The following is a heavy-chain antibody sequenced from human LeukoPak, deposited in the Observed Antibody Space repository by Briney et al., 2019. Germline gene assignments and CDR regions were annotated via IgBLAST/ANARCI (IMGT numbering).Heavy chain of an antibody. CDR2: ISGSGGST. Sequence: GGSLRLSCAASGFTFSSYAMSWVRQAPGKGLEWVSAISGSGGSTYYADSVKGRFTISRDNSKNTLYLQMNSLRAEDTAVYYCAKAERYCSGGSCYGFDYWGQGTLVTVSS. CDR3: AKAERYCSGGSCYGFDY. J-gene: IGHJ4*02. D-gene: IGHD2-15*01. V-gene: IGHV3-23*01. CDR1: GFTFSSYA.